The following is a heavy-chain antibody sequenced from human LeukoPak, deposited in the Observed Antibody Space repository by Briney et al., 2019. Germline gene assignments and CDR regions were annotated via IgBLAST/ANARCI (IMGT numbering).Heavy chain of an antibody. J-gene: IGHJ5*02. CDR1: GGSISSGSYY. V-gene: IGHV4-61*02. Sequence: SETLSLTCTVSGGSISSGSYYWSWIRQPAGKGLEWIGRIYTSGSTNYNPSLKSRVTISVDTSKNQFSLKLSSVTAADTAVYYCARATYIAVAGTEYWFDPWGQGTLVTVSS. D-gene: IGHD6-19*01. CDR3: ARATYIAVAGTEYWFDP. CDR2: IYTSGST.